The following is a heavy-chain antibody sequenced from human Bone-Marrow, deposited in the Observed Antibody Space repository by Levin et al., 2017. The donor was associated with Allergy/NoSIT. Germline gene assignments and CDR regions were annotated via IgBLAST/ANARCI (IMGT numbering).Heavy chain of an antibody. CDR3: VREAYGEPHL. CDR1: GFTFSHYP. CDR2: ISYDAANK. Sequence: GGSLRLSCAASGFTFSHYPMHWVRQAPGKGLEWVAFISYDAANKYYSDSVKGRFTISRDNSKNTLYLQMNSLRIEDAAVYYCVREAYGEPHLWGQGTLVTVSS. V-gene: IGHV3-30*04. J-gene: IGHJ5*02. D-gene: IGHD4-17*01.